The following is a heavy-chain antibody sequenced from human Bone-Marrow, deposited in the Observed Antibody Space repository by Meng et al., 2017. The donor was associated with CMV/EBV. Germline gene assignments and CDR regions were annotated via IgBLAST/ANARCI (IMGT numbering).Heavy chain of an antibody. J-gene: IGHJ6*02. CDR1: GFTFSNYG. D-gene: IGHD3-3*01. V-gene: IGHV3-30*02. Sequence: LSLTCAASGFTFSNYGMHWVRQAPGKGLEWVAFIPFDGSNKYYADSVKGRFTISRDNSKNTLYMQMNSLRAEDTAVYYCARATGGEYDFWSGYYKTYYYYYGMDVWGQGTTVTVSS. CDR3: ARATGGEYDFWSGYYKTYYYYYGMDV. CDR2: IPFDGSNK.